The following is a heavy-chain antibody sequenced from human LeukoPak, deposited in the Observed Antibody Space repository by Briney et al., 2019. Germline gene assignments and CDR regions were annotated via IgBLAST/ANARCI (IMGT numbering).Heavy chain of an antibody. Sequence: GGSLRLSCAASGFTFSSYAMSWVRQAPGKGLEWVSVITGGGDSTSYADSVKGRFTISRDNSKNTLYLQMNSLRADDTAVYYCARALYYYDTRGSYVYYFDFWGQGTLVTVSS. J-gene: IGHJ4*02. CDR2: ITGGGDST. V-gene: IGHV3-23*01. D-gene: IGHD3-22*01. CDR3: ARALYYYDTRGSYVYYFDF. CDR1: GFTFSSYA.